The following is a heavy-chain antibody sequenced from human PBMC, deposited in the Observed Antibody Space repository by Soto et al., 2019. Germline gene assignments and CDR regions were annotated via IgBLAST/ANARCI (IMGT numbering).Heavy chain of an antibody. CDR1: GGSSTFYY. J-gene: IGHJ5*02. Sequence: SETLSLTCTVSGGSSTFYYWSWIRQPAGKGLEWIGRISSTGNTNYNPSLNSRVTMSLDTSKKKISLNMRSVTAADTAVYFCAREESSWTYTPNWFDPWGQGTLVTVSS. CDR3: AREESSWTYTPNWFDP. V-gene: IGHV4-4*07. CDR2: ISSTGNT. D-gene: IGHD3-3*01.